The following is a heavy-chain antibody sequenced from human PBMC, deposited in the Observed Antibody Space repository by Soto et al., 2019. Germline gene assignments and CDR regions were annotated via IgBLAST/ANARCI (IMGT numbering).Heavy chain of an antibody. Sequence: GGSLRLSCEASGFTFSSFAMSWVRQAPGKGLEWVSGISDNGGSTSYADSVKGRFTISRDNSKNTLYLQMNSLRAEDTAVYYCARGPRQWLSPWDYWGQGTLVTVSS. CDR3: ARGPRQWLSPWDY. J-gene: IGHJ4*02. D-gene: IGHD6-19*01. CDR2: ISDNGGST. V-gene: IGHV3-23*01. CDR1: GFTFSSFA.